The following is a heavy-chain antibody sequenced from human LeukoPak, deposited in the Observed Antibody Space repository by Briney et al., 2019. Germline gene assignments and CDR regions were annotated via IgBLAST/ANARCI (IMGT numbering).Heavy chain of an antibody. D-gene: IGHD2-15*01. Sequence: PGGSLRLSCAASGFTFSSYAMHWVRQAPGKGLEYVSAISSNGGSTYYANSVKGRFTISRDNSKNTLYLQMGSLRAEDMAVYYCASGNRYCSGGSCLMDAFDIWGQGTMVTVSS. CDR2: ISSNGGST. J-gene: IGHJ3*02. V-gene: IGHV3-64*01. CDR1: GFTFSSYA. CDR3: ASGNRYCSGGSCLMDAFDI.